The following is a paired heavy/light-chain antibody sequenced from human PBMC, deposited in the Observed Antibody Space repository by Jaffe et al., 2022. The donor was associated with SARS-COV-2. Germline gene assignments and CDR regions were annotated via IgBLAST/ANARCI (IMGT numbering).Heavy chain of an antibody. CDR1: GFTFDDYA. CDR2: ISWNSGSI. Sequence: EVQLVESGGGLVQPGRSLRLSCAASGFTFDDYAMHWVRQAPGKGLEWVSGISWNSGSIGYADSVKGRFTISRDNAKNSLYLQMNSLRAEDTALYYCAKDTAFSSGDDLRGGMDVWGQGTTVTVSS. D-gene: IGHD6-19*01. CDR3: AKDTAFSSGDDLRGGMDV. V-gene: IGHV3-9*01. J-gene: IGHJ6*02.
Light chain of an antibody. CDR3: QKYNSALGT. Sequence: DIQMTQSPSSLSASVGDRVTITCRASQGISNYLAWYQQKPGKVPKLLIYAASTLQSGVPSRFSGSGSGTDFTLTISSLQPEDVATYYCQKYNSALGTFGQGTKVEIK. V-gene: IGKV1-27*01. CDR1: QGISNY. CDR2: AAS. J-gene: IGKJ1*01.